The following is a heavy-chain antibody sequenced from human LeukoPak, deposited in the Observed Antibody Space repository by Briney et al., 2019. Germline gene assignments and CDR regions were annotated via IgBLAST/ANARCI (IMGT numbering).Heavy chain of an antibody. CDR3: ARSRRRQQPTTPFDY. V-gene: IGHV1-69*04. CDR1: GGTFSSYA. D-gene: IGHD6-13*01. J-gene: IGHJ4*02. Sequence: SVKVSCKASGGTFSSYAISWLRQAPGQGLEWMGRIIPILGIANYAQKFQGRVTITADKSTGTAYMELSSLRSEDTAVYYCARSRRRQQPTTPFDYWGQGTLVTVSS. CDR2: IIPILGIA.